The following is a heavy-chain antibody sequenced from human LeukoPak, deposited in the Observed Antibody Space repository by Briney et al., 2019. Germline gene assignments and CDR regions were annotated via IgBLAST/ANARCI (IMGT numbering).Heavy chain of an antibody. D-gene: IGHD3-22*01. Sequence: SVEVSCKASGGTFSSYTISWVRLAPGQGLEWMGRIIPILGIANYAQKFQGRVTITADKSTSTAYMELSSLRSEDTAVYYCARDRTHDSSGYYSNFDYWGQGTLVTVSS. V-gene: IGHV1-69*04. J-gene: IGHJ4*02. CDR1: GGTFSSYT. CDR2: IIPILGIA. CDR3: ARDRTHDSSGYYSNFDY.